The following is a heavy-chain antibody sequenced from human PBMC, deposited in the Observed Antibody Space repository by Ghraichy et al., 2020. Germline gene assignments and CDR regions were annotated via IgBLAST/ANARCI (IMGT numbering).Heavy chain of an antibody. V-gene: IGHV3-64*01. J-gene: IGHJ6*02. CDR2: ISSNGGST. Sequence: GESLNISCAASGFTFSSYAMHWVRQAPGKGVGYVSAISSNGGSTYYANSVKGRFTISRDNSKNTLYLQMGSLRAEDMAVYYCARGKVLWFGEHNYYYYGMDVWGQGTTVTVSS. CDR1: GFTFSSYA. D-gene: IGHD3-10*01. CDR3: ARGKVLWFGEHNYYYYGMDV.